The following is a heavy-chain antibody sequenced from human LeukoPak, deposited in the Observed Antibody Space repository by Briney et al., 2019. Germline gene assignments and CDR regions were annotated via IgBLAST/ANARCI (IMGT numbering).Heavy chain of an antibody. J-gene: IGHJ4*02. D-gene: IGHD4-11*01. CDR3: ARLHRFDY. CDR2: IINSGRST. CDR1: GFTFSMYE. V-gene: IGHV3-48*03. Sequence: PVGSLRLSCAASGFTFSMYEMNWVRQAPGKGLEWISHIINSGRSTSYVDSVKGRFTISRDNAKNSLYLQMNSLRAEDTAVYYCARLHRFDYWGQGTLVTVSS.